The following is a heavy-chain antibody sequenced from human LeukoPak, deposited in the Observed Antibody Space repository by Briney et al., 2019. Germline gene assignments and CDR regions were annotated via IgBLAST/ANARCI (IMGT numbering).Heavy chain of an antibody. J-gene: IGHJ4*02. CDR3: ARDRVGDY. Sequence: ASVTVSCKASGYTFTGYYMHWVRQAPGQGLEWMGWISAYNGNTNYAQKLQGRVTMTTDTSTSTAYMELRSLRSDDTAVYYCARDRVGDYWGQGTLVTVSS. D-gene: IGHD2-2*01. CDR2: ISAYNGNT. V-gene: IGHV1-18*04. CDR1: GYTFTGYY.